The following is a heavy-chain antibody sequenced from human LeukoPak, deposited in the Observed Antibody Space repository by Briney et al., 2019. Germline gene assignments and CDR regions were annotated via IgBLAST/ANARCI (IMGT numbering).Heavy chain of an antibody. Sequence: PGGSLRLSCAVSGFTVSSNYMSWVRQAPGKGLEWVSVIYSGGSTYYADSVKGRFTISRDNAKNSLYLQMSSLRAEDTAVYYCARDGCSSTSCRFYNWFDPWGQGTLVTVSS. J-gene: IGHJ5*02. CDR1: GFTVSSNY. CDR3: ARDGCSSTSCRFYNWFDP. V-gene: IGHV3-66*01. D-gene: IGHD2-2*01. CDR2: IYSGGST.